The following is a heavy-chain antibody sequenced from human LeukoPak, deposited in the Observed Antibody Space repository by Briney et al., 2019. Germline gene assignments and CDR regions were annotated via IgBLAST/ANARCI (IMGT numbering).Heavy chain of an antibody. V-gene: IGHV4-59*12. Sequence: SETLSLTCTVSGGSISNKYWSWIRQPPGKGLEWIGYIYYSGSTNYNPSLKSRVTISVDTSKNQFSLKLSSVTAADTAVYYCARGTLRYFDWLSRRFDPWGQGTLVTVSS. D-gene: IGHD3-9*01. J-gene: IGHJ5*02. CDR2: IYYSGST. CDR1: GGSISNKY. CDR3: ARGTLRYFDWLSRRFDP.